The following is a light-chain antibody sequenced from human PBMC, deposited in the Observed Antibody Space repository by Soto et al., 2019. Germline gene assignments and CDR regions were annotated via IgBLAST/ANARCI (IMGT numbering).Light chain of an antibody. CDR2: DAS. Sequence: DIQMTQSPSSLSASGGDRVTITCQASQDISNYLNWYQQKPGKAPKLLIYDASNLETGVPARFSGSGSGTDFNFPISSLQPEDIATYYCQQYDNFPRTFGHGTKLEIK. J-gene: IGKJ2*01. CDR1: QDISNY. V-gene: IGKV1-33*01. CDR3: QQYDNFPRT.